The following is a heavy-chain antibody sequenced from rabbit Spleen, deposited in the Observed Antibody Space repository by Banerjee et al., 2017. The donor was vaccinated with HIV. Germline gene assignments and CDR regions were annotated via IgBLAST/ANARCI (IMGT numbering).Heavy chain of an antibody. CDR2: IDPIFGTT. D-gene: IGHD3-1*01. Sequence: QLKESGGGLVQPGGSLKLSCKASGFTISNNYYIYWVRQAPGKGLEWIGYIDPIFGTTAYASWVNDRFTISSHNAQNTLYLQLNSLTAADTATYFCARDGDDAGYDFKLWGQGTLVTVS. CDR3: ARDGDDAGYDFKL. CDR1: GFTISNNYY. J-gene: IGHJ4*01. V-gene: IGHV1S7*01.